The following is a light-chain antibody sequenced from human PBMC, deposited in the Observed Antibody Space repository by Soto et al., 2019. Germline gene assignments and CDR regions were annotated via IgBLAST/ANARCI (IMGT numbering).Light chain of an antibody. J-gene: IGLJ1*01. Sequence: QSVLTQPPSVSVAPGQRVTISCTGSSSNIGAGYETHWYQQVPGTAPNLLIYENNNRPSGVRDRFSGSKSGTSASLAITGLEAEDEDEDYCQSYDSSLSGYVFGTGTKVTVL. V-gene: IGLV1-40*01. CDR3: QSYDSSLSGYV. CDR2: ENN. CDR1: SSNIGAGYE.